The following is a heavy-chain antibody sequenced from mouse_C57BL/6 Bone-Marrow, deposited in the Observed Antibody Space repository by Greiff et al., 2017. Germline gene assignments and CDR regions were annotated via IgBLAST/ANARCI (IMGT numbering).Heavy chain of an antibody. J-gene: IGHJ2*01. CDR2: IHPSSGST. V-gene: IGHV1-64*01. CDR3: ARPITSRDYFDY. Sequence: QVQLQQSGPELVKPGASVKISCKASGYAFSSSWMNWVKQRPGHGLEWIGMIHPSSGSTNYNAKFKSKATLTVDKSSSTAYMEIRSLTSDDSAVYYCARPITSRDYFDYWGQGTTLTVSS. D-gene: IGHD1-2*01. CDR1: GYAFSSSW.